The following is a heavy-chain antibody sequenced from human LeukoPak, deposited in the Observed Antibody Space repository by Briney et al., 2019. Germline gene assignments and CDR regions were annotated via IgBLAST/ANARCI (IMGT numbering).Heavy chain of an antibody. CDR1: GFTFDDYA. J-gene: IGHJ6*03. Sequence: GGSLRLSCAASGFTFDDYAMHWVRQAPGKGLEWVSLISWDGGSTYYADSVKGRFTISRDNSKNSLYLQMNSLRAEDTALYYCAKDGGGYSSYYMDVWGKGTTVTVSS. CDR3: AKDGGGYSSYYMDV. V-gene: IGHV3-43D*03. D-gene: IGHD6-13*01. CDR2: ISWDGGST.